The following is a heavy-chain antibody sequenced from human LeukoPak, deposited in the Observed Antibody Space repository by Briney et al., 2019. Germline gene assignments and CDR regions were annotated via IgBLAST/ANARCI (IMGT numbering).Heavy chain of an antibody. CDR1: GFTFDDHA. CDR2: ISWNSGRI. Sequence: PGGSLRLSCAVSGFTFDDHAMHWVRQAPGKGLEWVSSISWNSGRIGYVDSVKGRFTISRDNAKNSLYLQMNSLRAEDTALYYCAKDRGTGWYYYYYMDVWGKGTTVTVSS. J-gene: IGHJ6*03. V-gene: IGHV3-9*01. D-gene: IGHD6-19*01. CDR3: AKDRGTGWYYYYYMDV.